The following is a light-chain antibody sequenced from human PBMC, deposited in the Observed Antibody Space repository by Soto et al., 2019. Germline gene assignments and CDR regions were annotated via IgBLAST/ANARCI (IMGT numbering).Light chain of an antibody. CDR2: AAS. V-gene: IGKV1-8*01. CDR3: QQYYSYPQT. CDR1: QGISSY. Sequence: AIRMTQSPSSFSASTGDRVTITCRASQGISSYLAWYQQKPGKAPKLLIYAASTLQSGVPSRFSGSGSGTDFTLTIICLQSEDFATYYCQQYYSYPQTFGGGTKVEIK. J-gene: IGKJ4*01.